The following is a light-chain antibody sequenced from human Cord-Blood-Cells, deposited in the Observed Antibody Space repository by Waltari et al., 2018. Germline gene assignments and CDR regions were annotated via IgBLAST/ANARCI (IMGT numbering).Light chain of an antibody. J-gene: IGKJ5*01. CDR2: WAS. V-gene: IGKV4-1*01. CDR3: QQYYSTPIT. Sequence: DIVMTESPGSLAVSVGERATIHCKSSQSVLYSSNNKNYLAWYQQKPGQPPKLLIYWASTRESGVPDRFSGSGSGTDFTLTISSLQAEDVAVYYCQQYYSTPITFGQGTRLQIK. CDR1: QSVLYSSNNKNY.